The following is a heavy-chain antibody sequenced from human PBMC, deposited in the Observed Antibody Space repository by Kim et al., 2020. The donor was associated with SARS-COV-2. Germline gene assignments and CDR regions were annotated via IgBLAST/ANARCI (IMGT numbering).Heavy chain of an antibody. CDR2: ISYDGSNK. CDR3: ARDVAYSSSFMSYAFDI. Sequence: GGSLRLSCAASGFTFSSYAMHWVRQAPGKGLEWVAVISYDGSNKYYADSVKGRFTISRDNSKNTLYLQMNSLRAEDTAVYYCARDVAYSSSFMSYAFDIWGQGTMVTVSS. J-gene: IGHJ3*02. D-gene: IGHD6-13*01. CDR1: GFTFSSYA. V-gene: IGHV3-30-3*01.